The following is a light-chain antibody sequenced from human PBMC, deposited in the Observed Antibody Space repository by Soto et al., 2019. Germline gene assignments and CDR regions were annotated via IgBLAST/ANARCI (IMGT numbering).Light chain of an antibody. CDR3: QQSCSTRT. CDR1: QSVSSSY. V-gene: IGKV3-20*01. Sequence: EIVLTQSPGTLSLSPGERATLSCRASQSVSSSYLAWYQQKPGQAPRLLIYGASSRATGIPDRFSGSGSGTDFTLTISRLEPEDFAVYYCQQSCSTRTSGQGT. CDR2: GAS. J-gene: IGKJ1*01.